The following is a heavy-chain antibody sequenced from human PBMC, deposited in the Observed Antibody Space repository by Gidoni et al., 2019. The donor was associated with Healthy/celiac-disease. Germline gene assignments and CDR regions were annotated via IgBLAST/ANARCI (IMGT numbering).Heavy chain of an antibody. J-gene: IGHJ4*02. V-gene: IGHV3-30-3*01. CDR3: ARDGALYSSGWWYYFDY. CDR1: GFTFSSYA. D-gene: IGHD6-19*01. Sequence: QVQLVESGGGVVQPGRSLRLSCAASGFTFSSYAMHWVRQAPGKGLEWVAVISYDGSNKYYADSVKGRFTISRDNSKNTLYLQMNSLRAEDTAVYYCARDGALYSSGWWYYFDYWGQGTLVTVSS. CDR2: ISYDGSNK.